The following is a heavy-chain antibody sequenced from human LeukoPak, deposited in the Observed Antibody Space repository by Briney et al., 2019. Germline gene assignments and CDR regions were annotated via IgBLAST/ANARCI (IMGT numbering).Heavy chain of an antibody. CDR2: ISDIGSI. J-gene: IGHJ4*02. D-gene: IGHD2/OR15-2a*01. Sequence: SETLSLTCTVSGGSISSYYWSWLRQPPGKGLEWIAYISDIGSINYNPSLKSRVTISLDTSKNQLSLKLRSVTAADTAVYYCAGHHPRNTVDFWGQGTLVTVSS. CDR3: AGHHPRNTVDF. CDR1: GGSISSYY. V-gene: IGHV4-59*08.